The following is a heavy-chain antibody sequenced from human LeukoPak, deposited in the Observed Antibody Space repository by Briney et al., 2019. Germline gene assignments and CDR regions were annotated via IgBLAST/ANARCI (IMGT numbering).Heavy chain of an antibody. J-gene: IGHJ6*03. Sequence: PSQTLSLTCTVSGGSISSGGYYWSWIRQPPGKGLEWIGYIYHSGSTYYNPSLKSRVTISVDRSKNQFSLKLSSVTAADTAVYYCARMGRIYYYYYMDVWGKGTTVTVSS. D-gene: IGHD2-15*01. CDR1: GGSISSGGYY. CDR3: ARMGRIYYYYYMDV. CDR2: IYHSGST. V-gene: IGHV4-30-2*01.